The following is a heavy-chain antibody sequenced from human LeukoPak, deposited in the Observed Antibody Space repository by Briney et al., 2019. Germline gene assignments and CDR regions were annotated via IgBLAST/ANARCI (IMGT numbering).Heavy chain of an antibody. CDR2: ISYDGSNK. CDR3: AKAEIAVAFFDH. D-gene: IGHD6-19*01. CDR1: GFTFSSYG. J-gene: IGHJ4*02. Sequence: GGSLRLSCAASGFTFSSYGMHWVRQAPGKGLEWVAVISYDGSNKYYADSVKGRFTISRDNSKNTLYLQINSLRAEDTAVYYCAKAEIAVAFFDHWGQGTLVTVSS. V-gene: IGHV3-30*18.